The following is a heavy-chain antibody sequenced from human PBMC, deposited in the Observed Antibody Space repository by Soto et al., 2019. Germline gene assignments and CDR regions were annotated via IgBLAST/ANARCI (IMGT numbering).Heavy chain of an antibody. J-gene: IGHJ4*02. CDR1: GFTFSSYE. CDR2: ISSSGSTI. Sequence: EVQLVESGGGLVQPGGSLRLSCAASGFTFSSYEMNWVRQAPGKGLEWVSYISSSGSTIYYADSVKGRFTISRDNAKNSLYLQMNSLRAEATAVYYGARGQYGSGGGYFDYWGQETLVTVSS. CDR3: ARGQYGSGGGYFDY. D-gene: IGHD6-19*01. V-gene: IGHV3-48*03.